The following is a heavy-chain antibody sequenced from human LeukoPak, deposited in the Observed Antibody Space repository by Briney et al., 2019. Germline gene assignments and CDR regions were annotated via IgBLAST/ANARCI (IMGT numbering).Heavy chain of an antibody. Sequence: PGGSLGLSCAASGFTFSSYSMNWVRQAPGKGLEWVSSISSSSSYIYYADSVRGRFTISRDNAKNSLYLQMNSLRAEDTAVYYCARDLPPPPWGSWSTFDYWGQGTLVTVSS. CDR2: ISSSSSYI. D-gene: IGHD6-13*01. CDR1: GFTFSSYS. V-gene: IGHV3-21*01. CDR3: ARDLPPPPWGSWSTFDY. J-gene: IGHJ4*02.